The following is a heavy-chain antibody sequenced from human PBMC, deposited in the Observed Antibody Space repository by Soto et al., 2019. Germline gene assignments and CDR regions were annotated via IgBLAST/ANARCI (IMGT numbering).Heavy chain of an antibody. CDR1: GFTFSSYG. Sequence: QVQLVESGGGVVQPGRSLRLSCAASGFTFSSYGMHWVRQAPGKGLEWVAVIWYDGSNKYYADSVKGRFTISRDNSKNTLYLQKNSLRAADTAVYYCARDAYGRGFYNWFDPWGQGTLVTVSS. CDR3: ARDAYGRGFYNWFDP. J-gene: IGHJ5*02. V-gene: IGHV3-33*01. D-gene: IGHD3-10*02. CDR2: IWYDGSNK.